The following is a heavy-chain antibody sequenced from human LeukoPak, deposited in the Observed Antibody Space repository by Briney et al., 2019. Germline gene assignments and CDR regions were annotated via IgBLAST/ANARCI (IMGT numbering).Heavy chain of an antibody. Sequence: GESLKISCKGVGYSFSSYWIGWVRQMPGKGLEWRGIIYPGDSDPRYSPSFQGQVTISADKSISTAYLQWSSLKASDSAMHYCARVGNCSTTNCYAFDYWGQGTLVTVSS. V-gene: IGHV5-51*01. CDR3: ARVGNCSTTNCYAFDY. D-gene: IGHD2-2*01. CDR2: IYPGDSDP. J-gene: IGHJ4*02. CDR1: GYSFSSYW.